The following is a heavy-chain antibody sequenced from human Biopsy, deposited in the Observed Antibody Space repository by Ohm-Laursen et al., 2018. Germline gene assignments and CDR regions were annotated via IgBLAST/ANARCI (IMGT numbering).Heavy chain of an antibody. CDR1: GGSISSDY. D-gene: IGHD2/OR15-2a*01. Sequence: PGTLSLTCAVSGGSISSDYWSWIRRTPGKGLEWIGYIYYSGSTNYNPSLKSRVTISVDTSKNQFSLRLNSATAADTAVYYCARATNSTGWPYYYFYGMDVWGQGTTVTVSS. CDR3: ARATNSTGWPYYYFYGMDV. CDR2: IYYSGST. V-gene: IGHV4-59*01. J-gene: IGHJ6*02.